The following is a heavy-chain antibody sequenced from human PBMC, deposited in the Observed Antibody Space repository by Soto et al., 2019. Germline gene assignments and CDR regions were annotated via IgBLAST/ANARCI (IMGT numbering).Heavy chain of an antibody. D-gene: IGHD1-20*01. Sequence: GSGPTCDPTQTLSLNCAFSGFSLSTTGEGVGWFRQPPGKAPEWLALIYWDDDVRYSPSLRNRLTITKDTSENQVVITKTTIDPLDTTTYYCVTRTVSNGAWLEPSGEGILVTV. CDR1: GFSLSTTGEG. J-gene: IGHJ5*02. CDR2: IYWDDDV. V-gene: IGHV2-5*02. CDR3: VTRTVSNGAWLEP.